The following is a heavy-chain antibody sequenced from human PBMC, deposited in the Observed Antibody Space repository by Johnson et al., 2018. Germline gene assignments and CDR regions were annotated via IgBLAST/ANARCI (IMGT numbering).Heavy chain of an antibody. Sequence: VQLVESGGGLVQPGRSLRLSCTASGFTFGDYAMSWFRQAPGKGLAWVGFIRSTAYGGTTEYAASVKGRFTISRDDSKRIAYLQMNSLKTEDTAVYYCTRPGYSSGWYLAEYFQHWGQGTLVTVSS. CDR3: TRPGYSSGWYLAEYFQH. J-gene: IGHJ1*01. CDR1: GFTFGDYA. CDR2: IRSTAYGGTT. D-gene: IGHD6-19*01. V-gene: IGHV3-49*03.